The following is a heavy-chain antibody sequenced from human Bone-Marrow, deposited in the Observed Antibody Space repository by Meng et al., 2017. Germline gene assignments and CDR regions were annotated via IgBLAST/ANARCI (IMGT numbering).Heavy chain of an antibody. V-gene: IGHV4-34*01. CDR2: INHSGST. D-gene: IGHD3-22*01. Sequence: QGPLQQWGAGLLKPSETLSLTCVVSGGSFSDYYWSWIRQPPGKGLEWIGEINHSGSTNYNPSLESRATISVDTSKNQFSLKLSSVTAADTAVYYCARLAYDSSGYWFDYWGQGTLVTVSS. CDR3: ARLAYDSSGYWFDY. CDR1: GGSFSDYY. J-gene: IGHJ4*02.